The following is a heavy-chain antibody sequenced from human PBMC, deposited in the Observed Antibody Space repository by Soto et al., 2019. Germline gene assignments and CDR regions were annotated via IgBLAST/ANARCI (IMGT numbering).Heavy chain of an antibody. CDR2: IDPTDSFT. V-gene: IGHV5-10-1*01. J-gene: IGHJ3*01. Sequence: GEYLKISCKASGYKFTTFWLNWVRQTPGKGLEWLGRIDPTDSFTNYSPPFEGHVTISVDRSISTAYLQWNSLQASDTAIYYCARPASGGSRDAFDVWGQGTTVTVSS. CDR1: GYKFTTFW. CDR3: ARPASGGSRDAFDV. D-gene: IGHD2-15*01.